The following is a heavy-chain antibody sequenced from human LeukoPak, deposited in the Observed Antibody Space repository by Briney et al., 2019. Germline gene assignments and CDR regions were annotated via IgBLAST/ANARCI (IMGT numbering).Heavy chain of an antibody. Sequence: GGSLRLSCAASGFTFSSYAMHWIRQAPGKGLEYVSAISSNGGSTYYANSVKGRFTISRDNSKNTLYLQMGSLRAEDMAVYYCARDTRRWELPAGAFDIWGQGTMVTVSS. J-gene: IGHJ3*02. V-gene: IGHV3-64*01. CDR2: ISSNGGST. D-gene: IGHD1-26*01. CDR1: GFTFSSYA. CDR3: ARDTRRWELPAGAFDI.